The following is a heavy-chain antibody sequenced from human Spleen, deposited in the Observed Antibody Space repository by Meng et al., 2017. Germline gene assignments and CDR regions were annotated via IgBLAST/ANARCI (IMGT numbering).Heavy chain of an antibody. CDR2: IYNSGTT. CDR3: VRGPYSKSLVFDY. V-gene: IGHV4-30-4*01. CDR1: GGSITSVDHY. J-gene: IGHJ4*02. D-gene: IGHD4-11*01. Sequence: QVHLQESGPGLVKPSQTLSLTCTVSGGSITSVDHYWSWIRQSPGKGLEWIGYIYNSGTTYYKSSLKSRVSITGDTSKNQFSLKVNSVTAADTAVYFCVRGPYSKSLVFDYWGQGVLVTVSS.